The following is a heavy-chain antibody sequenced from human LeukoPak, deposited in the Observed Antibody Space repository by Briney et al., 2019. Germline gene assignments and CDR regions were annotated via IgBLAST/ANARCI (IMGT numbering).Heavy chain of an antibody. CDR1: GGSISSYY. CDR3: ARGAYILNY. J-gene: IGHJ4*02. Sequence: SETLSLTCTVSGGSISSYYWSWIRQPAGKGLEWIGHIYSSGGTNYNPSLKSRVTISIDTSKNKFSLKLSSVTATDTAVYYCARGAYILNYWGQGTLVTVSS. V-gene: IGHV4-4*07. D-gene: IGHD4-11*01. CDR2: IYSSGGT.